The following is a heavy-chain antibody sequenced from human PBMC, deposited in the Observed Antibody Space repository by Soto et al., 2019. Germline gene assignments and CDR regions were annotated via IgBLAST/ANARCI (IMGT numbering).Heavy chain of an antibody. CDR3: ARLDYDFWSGYYRNNWFDP. V-gene: IGHV3-48*02. CDR2: ISSSSSTI. J-gene: IGHJ5*02. Sequence: GGSLRLSCAASGFTFSSYSMNWVRQAPGKGPEWVSYISSSSSTIYYADSVKGRFTISRDNAKNSLYLQMNSLRDEDTAVYYCARLDYDFWSGYYRNNWFDPWGQGTLVTVSS. CDR1: GFTFSSYS. D-gene: IGHD3-3*01.